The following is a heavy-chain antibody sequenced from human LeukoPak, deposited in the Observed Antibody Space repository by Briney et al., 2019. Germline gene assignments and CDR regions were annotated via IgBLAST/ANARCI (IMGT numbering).Heavy chain of an antibody. D-gene: IGHD3-10*01. Sequence: PGGSLRLSCAASGFTFSSYWMHWVRQAPGKGLVWVSRINSDGSSTSYADSVKGRFTISRDNAKNTLYLQMNSLRAEDTAVYYCAAMVRGPTPLDYWGQGTLVTVSS. CDR3: AAMVRGPTPLDY. CDR2: INSDGSST. J-gene: IGHJ4*02. V-gene: IGHV3-74*01. CDR1: GFTFSSYW.